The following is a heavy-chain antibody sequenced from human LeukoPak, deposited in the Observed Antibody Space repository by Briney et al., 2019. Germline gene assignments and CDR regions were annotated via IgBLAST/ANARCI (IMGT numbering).Heavy chain of an antibody. Sequence: SVTVSCKASGGTFSSYAISWVRQAPGQGLEWMGGIIPNFGTANYAQKFQGRVTITTDESTSTAYMELSSLRSEDTAVYYCARGSAIFGPSDVWGKGTTVTVSS. V-gene: IGHV1-69*05. J-gene: IGHJ6*04. CDR1: GGTFSSYA. CDR2: IIPNFGTA. D-gene: IGHD3-3*01. CDR3: ARGSAIFGPSDV.